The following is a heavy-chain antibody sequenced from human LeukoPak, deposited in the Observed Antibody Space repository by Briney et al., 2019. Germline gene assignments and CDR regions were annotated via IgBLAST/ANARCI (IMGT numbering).Heavy chain of an antibody. D-gene: IGHD4-17*01. Sequence: AETLSLTCTVSGGSISSSSYYRGWIRQRPGKGLEWIGSIYYSGSTYYNPSLKSRATISVDTSKNQFSLKLSSVTAADTAVYYCARRPYYGDYGYFDLWGRGTLVTVSS. CDR2: IYYSGST. CDR3: ARRPYYGDYGYFDL. J-gene: IGHJ2*01. V-gene: IGHV4-39*01. CDR1: GGSISSSSYY.